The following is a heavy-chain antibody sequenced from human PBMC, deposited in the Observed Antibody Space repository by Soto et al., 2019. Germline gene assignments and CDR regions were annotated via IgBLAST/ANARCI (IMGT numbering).Heavy chain of an antibody. J-gene: IGHJ4*02. V-gene: IGHV4-61*08. CDR2: IYKDGST. D-gene: IGHD4-17*01. CDR1: WGSVVAGGCC. Sequence: PSVMLCLRWSVAWGSVVAGGCCWSWIRQPPGKGLEWIGHIYKDGSTNYNPSLKSRVTMSVDTSKNQFSLKLSSVTAADTAVYYCARGRYGDYAGVYYLDYWGQATLVTLSS. CDR3: ARGRYGDYAGVYYLDY.